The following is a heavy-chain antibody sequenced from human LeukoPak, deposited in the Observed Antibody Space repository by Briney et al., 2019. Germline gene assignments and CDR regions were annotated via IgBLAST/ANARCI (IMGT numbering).Heavy chain of an antibody. CDR3: ARGGDAGRYWFFDL. V-gene: IGHV3-21*01. D-gene: IGHD2-21*01. J-gene: IGHJ2*01. CDR2: ISRTSNYI. Sequence: PGGSLRLSCAASGFCFSNQNMNWVRQAPGKRLEWVSSISRTSNYIYYADSVKGRFSVSRDNSKSSLYLQMNSLTAEDTAIYYCARGGDAGRYWFFDLWGRGILVIVSS. CDR1: GFCFSNQN.